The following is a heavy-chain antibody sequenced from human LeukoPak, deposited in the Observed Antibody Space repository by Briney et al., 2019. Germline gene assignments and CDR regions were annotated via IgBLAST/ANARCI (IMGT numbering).Heavy chain of an antibody. D-gene: IGHD5-12*01. CDR2: IYYSGST. V-gene: IGHV4-59*08. Sequence: NPSETLSLTCTVSGGSISSYYWSWIRQPPGKGLEWIGYIYYSGSTNYNPSLKSRVTISVDTSKNQFSLKLSSVTAADTAVYYCARHGRNNLYSGLLSEIGYWGQGTLVTVSS. CDR3: ARHGRNNLYSGLLSEIGY. J-gene: IGHJ4*02. CDR1: GGSISSYY.